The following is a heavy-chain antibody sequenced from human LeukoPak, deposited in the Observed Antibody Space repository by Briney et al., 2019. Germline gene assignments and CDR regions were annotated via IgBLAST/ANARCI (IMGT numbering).Heavy chain of an antibody. J-gene: IGHJ4*02. CDR3: ARDQSDYDFWSGYYQYYFDY. V-gene: IGHV3-7*01. D-gene: IGHD3-3*01. CDR1: GFTFSSYW. Sequence: GGSLRLSCAASGFTFSSYWMGWVRQAPGKGLEWVASIKQDGSEKYYVDSVKGRFTISRDNAKNSLYLQMNSLRAEDTAVYYCARDQSDYDFWSGYYQYYFDYWGQGTLVTVSS. CDR2: IKQDGSEK.